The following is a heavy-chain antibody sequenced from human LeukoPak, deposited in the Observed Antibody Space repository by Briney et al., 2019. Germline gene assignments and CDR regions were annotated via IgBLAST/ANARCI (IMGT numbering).Heavy chain of an antibody. V-gene: IGHV3-48*03. CDR3: ARGVRRYDILTGYYNNWFDP. J-gene: IGHJ5*02. D-gene: IGHD3-9*01. CDR1: GFTFSSYE. CDR2: ISSSGSTI. Sequence: PGGSLRLSCAASGFTFSSYEMNWVRQAPGKGLEWVSYISSSGSTIYYADSVKGRFTISRDNAKNSLYLKMNSLRAEDTAVYYCARGVRRYDILTGYYNNWFDPWGQGTLVTVSS.